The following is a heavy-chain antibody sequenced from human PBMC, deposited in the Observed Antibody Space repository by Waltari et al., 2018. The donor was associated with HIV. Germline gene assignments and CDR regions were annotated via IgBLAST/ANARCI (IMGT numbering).Heavy chain of an antibody. CDR2: INWNGGST. J-gene: IGHJ4*02. CDR3: ARDYGSGSYYNY. Sequence: EVQLVESGGGVVRPGGSLRLSCVALGFNFDDFGMSWVRQAPGKGLVWVFGINWNGGSTGYADSWKGRFSISRDNAKNSLYLQMNSLRAEDTALYYCARDYGSGSYYNYWGQGTLVTVSS. CDR1: GFNFDDFG. V-gene: IGHV3-20*04. D-gene: IGHD3-10*01.